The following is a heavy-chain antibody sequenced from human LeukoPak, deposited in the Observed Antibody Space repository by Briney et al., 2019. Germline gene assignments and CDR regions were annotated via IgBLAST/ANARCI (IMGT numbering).Heavy chain of an antibody. CDR1: GGSISSGGYY. Sequence: PSETLSLTCTVSGGSISSGGYYWSWIRQPPGKGLEWIGYIYHSGSTYYNPSLKSRVTISVDRSKNQFSLKLSSVTAEDTAVYYCAREGSSGWYGYWGQGTLVTVSS. CDR3: AREGSSGWYGY. V-gene: IGHV4-30-2*01. CDR2: IYHSGST. D-gene: IGHD6-19*01. J-gene: IGHJ4*02.